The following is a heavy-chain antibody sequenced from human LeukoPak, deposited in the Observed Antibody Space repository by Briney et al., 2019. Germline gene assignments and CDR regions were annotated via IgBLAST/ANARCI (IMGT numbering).Heavy chain of an antibody. CDR2: ISSSSSYI. J-gene: IGHJ4*02. CDR3: ARDRGWIGGWYYFDY. CDR1: GFTFTKYW. V-gene: IGHV3-21*01. D-gene: IGHD6-19*01. Sequence: PGGSLRLSCAASGFTFTKYWMHWVRQAPGKGLVWVSSISSSSSYIYYADSVKGRFTISRDNAKNSLYLQMNSLRAEDTAVYYCARDRGWIGGWYYFDYWGQGTLVTVSS.